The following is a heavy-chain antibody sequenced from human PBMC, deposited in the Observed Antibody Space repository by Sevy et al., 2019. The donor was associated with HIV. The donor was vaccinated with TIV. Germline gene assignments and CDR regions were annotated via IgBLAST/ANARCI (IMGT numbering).Heavy chain of an antibody. D-gene: IGHD1-1*01. Sequence: GGSLRLSCAASGFTFSNAWMSWVRQAPGKGLEWVGRIKSKTDGGTTDYAAPVKGRFAISRDDSKNTLYLQMNSLKTEDTAVYYCTTVGLEGIRWTFDYWGQGTLVTVSS. CDR2: IKSKTDGGTT. CDR3: TTVGLEGIRWTFDY. V-gene: IGHV3-15*01. J-gene: IGHJ4*02. CDR1: GFTFSNAW.